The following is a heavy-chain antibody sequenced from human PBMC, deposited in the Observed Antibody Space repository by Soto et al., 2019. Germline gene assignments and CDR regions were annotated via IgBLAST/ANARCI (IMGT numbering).Heavy chain of an antibody. D-gene: IGHD3-16*01. CDR3: ARGAGNYYYYMDV. Sequence: QVRLVESGGGVVQPGRSLRLSCAASGFSFSSFGMHWVRQAPRKGLEWVAVTWYGESNKYYADSVKGRFTISRDNSKNTLYLQMDSLRVEDTAVYYCARGAGNYYYYMDVWGKGTTVTVSS. J-gene: IGHJ6*03. V-gene: IGHV3-33*01. CDR1: GFSFSSFG. CDR2: TWYGESNK.